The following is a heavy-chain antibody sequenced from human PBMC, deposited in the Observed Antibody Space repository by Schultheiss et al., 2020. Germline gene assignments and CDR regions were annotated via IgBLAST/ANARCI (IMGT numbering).Heavy chain of an antibody. CDR3: ASSPAYYGDYPYYFDY. V-gene: IGHV4-34*09. D-gene: IGHD4-17*01. CDR1: GGSFSGYY. Sequence: SETLSLTCAVYGGSFSGYYWSWIRQPPGKGLEWIGYIYYSGSTYYNPSLKSRVTISVDTSNNQFSLKLSSVTAADTAVYYCASSPAYYGDYPYYFDYWGQGTLVTVSS. J-gene: IGHJ4*02. CDR2: IYYSGST.